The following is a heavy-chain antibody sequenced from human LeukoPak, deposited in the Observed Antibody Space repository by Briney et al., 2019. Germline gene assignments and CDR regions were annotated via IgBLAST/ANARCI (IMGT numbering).Heavy chain of an antibody. CDR2: ISSSSSYI. V-gene: IGHV3-21*01. Sequence: GGSLRLSCAASGFTFSSYTMNWVRQAPGKGLEWVSSISSSSSYIYYADSVKGRFTISRDNAKNSLYLQMNSLRAEDTAVYYCARGYLAGPRQRTKTDAFDIWGQGTMVTVSS. CDR3: ARGYLAGPRQRTKTDAFDI. J-gene: IGHJ3*02. CDR1: GFTFSSYT. D-gene: IGHD6-19*01.